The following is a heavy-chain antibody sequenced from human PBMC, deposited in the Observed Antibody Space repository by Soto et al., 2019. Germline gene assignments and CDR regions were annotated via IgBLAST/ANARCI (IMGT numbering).Heavy chain of an antibody. V-gene: IGHV4-39*01. CDR3: ARQSVSYYYDSSGYNPDAFDI. Sequence: SDTLSLTCTISGRSITCSSYYWAWSRKPPGKGLEWIGSIYYSGSTYYNPSLKSRVTISVDTSKNQFSLKLSSVTAADTAVYYCARQSVSYYYDSSGYNPDAFDIWGQGTMVT. D-gene: IGHD3-22*01. J-gene: IGHJ3*02. CDR2: IYYSGST. CDR1: GRSITCSSYY.